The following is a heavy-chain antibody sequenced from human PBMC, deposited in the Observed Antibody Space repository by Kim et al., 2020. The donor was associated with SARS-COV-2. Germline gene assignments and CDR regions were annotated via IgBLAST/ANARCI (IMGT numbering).Heavy chain of an antibody. CDR2: INHSGST. V-gene: IGHV4-34*01. CDR3: AAKAGDGYNNYYYYGMDV. D-gene: IGHD5-12*01. J-gene: IGHJ6*02. CDR1: GGSFSGYY. Sequence: SETLSLTCAVYGGSFSGYYWSWIRQPPGKGLEWIGEINHSGSTNYNPSLKSRVTISVDTSKNQFSLKLSSVTAADTAVYYCAAKAGDGYNNYYYYGMDVWGQGTTVTVSS.